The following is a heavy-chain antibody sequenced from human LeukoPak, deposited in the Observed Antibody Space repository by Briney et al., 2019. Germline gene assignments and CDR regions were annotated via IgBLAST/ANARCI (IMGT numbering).Heavy chain of an antibody. V-gene: IGHV3-30*03. CDR1: GFTFSSYG. CDR2: ISYDGSNK. J-gene: IGHJ4*02. CDR3: ARGEYYSDTSSYFDY. Sequence: GRSLRLSCAASGFTFSSYGMNWVRQAPGKGLEWVAVISYDGSNKYYADSVKGRLTISRDNSKNTLFVQMSSLRAEDTAVYYCARGEYYSDTSSYFDYWGQGTLVTVSS. D-gene: IGHD3-22*01.